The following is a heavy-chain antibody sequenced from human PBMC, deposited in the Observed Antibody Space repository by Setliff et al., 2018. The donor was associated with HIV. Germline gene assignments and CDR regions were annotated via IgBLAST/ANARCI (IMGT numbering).Heavy chain of an antibody. CDR2: IYYSGSTYYYGGST. J-gene: IGHJ4*02. V-gene: IGHV4-4*02. D-gene: IGHD3-10*01. Sequence: GSLRLSCAASGFNVNNKYMSWVRQPPGKGLEWIGFIYYSGSTYYYGGSTYYNPSLKSRVTISVDTSKNQFSLKMSSVTAADTAVYYCARARGPEGYFDSWGQGTLVTVSS. CDR3: ARARGPEGYFDS. CDR1: GFNVNNKY.